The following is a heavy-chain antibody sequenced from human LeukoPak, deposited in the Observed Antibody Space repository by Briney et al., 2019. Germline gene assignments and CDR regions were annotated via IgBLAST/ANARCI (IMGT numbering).Heavy chain of an antibody. D-gene: IGHD3-10*01. J-gene: IGHJ6*01. CDR2: TLYSGGT. CDR1: GVSISSGSYL. Sequence: KASETLSLTCTVPGVSISSGSYLWNWIRQHPGKGLEWIGHTLYSGGTYYNPSLKSRLTISVDTSKNQLSLKLTSVTAADTAVYYCARDRAGGMDVWGQGTTVTVSS. V-gene: IGHV4-31*03. CDR3: ARDRAGGMDV.